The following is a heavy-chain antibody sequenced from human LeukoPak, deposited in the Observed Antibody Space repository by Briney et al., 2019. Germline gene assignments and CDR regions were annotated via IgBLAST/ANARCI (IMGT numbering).Heavy chain of an antibody. CDR1: GGSFSGYY. J-gene: IGHJ4*02. Sequence: SETLSLTCAVYGGSFSGYYWSWIRQPPGKGLEWIGEINHSGSTNYNPSLKSRVTISVDTSKNQFSLKLSSVTAADTAVYYCARGNLRTKHQSLWSGYSRAYYFDYWGQGTLVTVSS. CDR3: ARGNLRTKHQSLWSGYSRAYYFDY. D-gene: IGHD3-3*01. V-gene: IGHV4-34*01. CDR2: INHSGST.